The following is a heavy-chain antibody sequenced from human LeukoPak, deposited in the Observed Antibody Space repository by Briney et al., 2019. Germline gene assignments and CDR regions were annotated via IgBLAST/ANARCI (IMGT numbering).Heavy chain of an antibody. CDR1: GFTSSSYA. CDR2: ISSNGGST. J-gene: IGHJ4*02. CDR3: ARDPVGYCSGGSCYSGYFDY. Sequence: GGPLRLPCAATGFTSSSYAMHWVRQAPGKALEHVSAISSNGGSTYYANSVKGRFTISRDNSKNTLYLQMGSLRAEDMAVYYCARDPVGYCSGGSCYSGYFDYWGQGTLVTVSS. V-gene: IGHV3-64*01. D-gene: IGHD2-15*01.